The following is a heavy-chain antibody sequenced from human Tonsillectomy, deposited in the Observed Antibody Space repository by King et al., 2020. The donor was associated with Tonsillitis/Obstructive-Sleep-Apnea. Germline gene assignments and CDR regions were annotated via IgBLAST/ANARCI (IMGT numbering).Heavy chain of an antibody. CDR2: INHSGST. D-gene: IGHD2-2*02. J-gene: IGHJ4*02. Sequence: VQLQQWGAGLLKPSETLSLTCAVYGGSFSGYYWSWIRQPPGKGLEWIGEINHSGSTNYNPSLKSRVTISVDTSKNQFSLQLSSVTAADTAVYYCATTPSDCSSTSCYTPPFDYWGQGTLVTVSS. V-gene: IGHV4-34*01. CDR3: ATTPSDCSSTSCYTPPFDY. CDR1: GGSFSGYY.